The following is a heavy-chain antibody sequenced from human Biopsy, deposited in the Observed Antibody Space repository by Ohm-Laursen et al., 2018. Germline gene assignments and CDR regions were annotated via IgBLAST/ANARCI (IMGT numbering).Heavy chain of an antibody. V-gene: IGHV1-46*01. CDR1: GYTFTGHY. CDR3: AKGGHKAWLDS. Sequence: SVKVSCKISGYTFTGHYMHWVRQVPGQGLEWMGIINPSGGSTDYAQKFQGRVTMTRDTSTSTVYMELISLRSDDTAVYYCAKGGHKAWLDSWGQGALVTVSS. J-gene: IGHJ5*01. D-gene: IGHD1-26*01. CDR2: INPSGGST.